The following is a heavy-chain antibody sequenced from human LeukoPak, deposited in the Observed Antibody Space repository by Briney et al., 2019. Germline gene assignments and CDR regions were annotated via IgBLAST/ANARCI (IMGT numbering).Heavy chain of an antibody. D-gene: IGHD3-16*01. V-gene: IGHV2-5*02. Sequence: SGPTLVKPTQTLTLTCTFSVFSLSTSGVGVGWIRQPPGKALEWLALIYWDDDKRYSPSLKSRLTITKDTSKNQVVPTMTNMDPVDTATYYCAHGGPEGVYFDYWGQGTLVTVSS. CDR3: AHGGPEGVYFDY. CDR1: VFSLSTSGVG. CDR2: IYWDDDK. J-gene: IGHJ4*02.